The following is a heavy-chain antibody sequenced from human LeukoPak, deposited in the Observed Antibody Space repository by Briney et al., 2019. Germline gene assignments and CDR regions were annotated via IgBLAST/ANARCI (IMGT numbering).Heavy chain of an antibody. CDR3: ARSLASGYSSSWSTFQH. V-gene: IGHV1-8*01. Sequence: ASVKVSCKASGYTFTSYDINWVRQATGQGLEWMGWMNPNSGNTGYAQKFQGRVTMARNTSISTAYMELSSLRSEDTAVYYCARSLASGYSSSWSTFQHWGQGTLVTVSS. J-gene: IGHJ1*01. CDR1: GYTFTSYD. CDR2: MNPNSGNT. D-gene: IGHD6-13*01.